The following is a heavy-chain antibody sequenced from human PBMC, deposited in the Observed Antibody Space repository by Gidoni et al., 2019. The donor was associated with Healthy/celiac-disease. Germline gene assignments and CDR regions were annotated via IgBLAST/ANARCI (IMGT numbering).Heavy chain of an antibody. J-gene: IGHJ3*02. V-gene: IGHV3-23*01. Sequence: EVQLLESGGGLVQPGGSLRLSCAASGFNFSSYAMSWVRQAPGKGLEWVSAISGSGGSTYYADSVKGRFTISRDNSKNTLYLQMNSLRAEDTAVYYCAKGIWGVYDAFDIWGQGTMVTVSS. CDR3: AKGIWGVYDAFDI. D-gene: IGHD3-16*01. CDR2: ISGSGGST. CDR1: GFNFSSYA.